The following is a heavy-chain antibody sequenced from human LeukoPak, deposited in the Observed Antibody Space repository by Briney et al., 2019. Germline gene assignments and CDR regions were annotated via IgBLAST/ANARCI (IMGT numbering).Heavy chain of an antibody. CDR3: TRVPHGDYFDY. CDR2: VRNKPNGQTT. V-gene: IGHV3-72*01. CDR1: GFSLSDHY. Sequence: GGSLRLSCAASGFSLSDHYMDWVRRAPGKGLEWVGCVRNKPNGQTTDYGTSVKGRFTISRDDSKNLLYLQMNSLTSEDTAVYYCTRVPHGDYFDYWGQGTLVSVSS. D-gene: IGHD4-17*01. J-gene: IGHJ4*02.